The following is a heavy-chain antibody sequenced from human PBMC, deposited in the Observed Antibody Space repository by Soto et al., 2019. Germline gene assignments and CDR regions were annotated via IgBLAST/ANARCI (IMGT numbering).Heavy chain of an antibody. CDR1: GYTFTGYY. CDR3: ARVLTIKDGPSYYYYGMDV. D-gene: IGHD2-21*01. V-gene: IGHV1-2*04. CDR2: INPNSGGT. J-gene: IGHJ6*02. Sequence: ASVKVSCKASGYTFTGYYMHWVRQAPGQGLEWMGWINPNSGGTNYAQKFQGWVTMTRDTSISTAYMELSRLRSDDTAVYYCARVLTIKDGPSYYYYGMDVWGQGTTVTVSS.